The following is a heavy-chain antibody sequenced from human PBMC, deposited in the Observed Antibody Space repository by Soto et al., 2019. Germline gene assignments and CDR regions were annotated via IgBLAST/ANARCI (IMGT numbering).Heavy chain of an antibody. CDR3: AKKVNSGPGSQYFDY. Sequence: GGSLRLSCAASGFTFSSFSMSWVRQAPGKGLEWVSGFRTGGDDGTTYYADSVKGRFTISRDNSKNTLFLQMNSLRAEDTAIYYCAKKVNSGPGSQYFDYWGQGTLVTVSS. V-gene: IGHV3-23*01. CDR2: FRTGGDDGTT. D-gene: IGHD3-10*01. J-gene: IGHJ4*02. CDR1: GFTFSSFS.